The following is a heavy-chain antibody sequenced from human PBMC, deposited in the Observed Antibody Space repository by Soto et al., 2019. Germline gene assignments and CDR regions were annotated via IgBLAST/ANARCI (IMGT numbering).Heavy chain of an antibody. J-gene: IGHJ4*02. D-gene: IGHD2-15*01. CDR2: ISYDGSNK. V-gene: IGHV3-30*18. CDR3: AKDRRKVVVAAPFDY. Sequence: QVQLVESGGGVVQPGRSLRLSCAASGFTFSSYGMHWVRQAQAKGLGWVAVISYDGSNKYYADSVKGRFTISRDNSKNTLYLQMNSLRAEDTAVYYCAKDRRKVVVAAPFDYWGQGTLVTVSS. CDR1: GFTFSSYG.